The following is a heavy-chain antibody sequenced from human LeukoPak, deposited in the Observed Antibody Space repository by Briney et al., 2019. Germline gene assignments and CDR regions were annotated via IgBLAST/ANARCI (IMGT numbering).Heavy chain of an antibody. J-gene: IGHJ4*02. CDR1: GVSITNYY. D-gene: IGHD1-26*01. CDR3: ARDYLVGAPLDS. V-gene: IGHV4-4*07. Sequence: SETLSLTCTVSGVSITNYYWAWIRQPAGKGPEWIGRMYISGSTNYNPSLKSRVSISIDKTKNQFSLKLRSVTAADTAIYYCARDYLVGAPLDSWGQGTLVTVSS. CDR2: MYISGST.